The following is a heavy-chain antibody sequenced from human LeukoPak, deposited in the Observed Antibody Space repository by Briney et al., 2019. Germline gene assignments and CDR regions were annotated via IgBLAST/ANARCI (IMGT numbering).Heavy chain of an antibody. CDR3: AKRYYYGSGSSDY. J-gene: IGHJ4*02. CDR2: ISGSGGST. CDR1: GFTSSSYA. Sequence: GGSLRLSCAASGFTSSSYAMSWVRQAPGKGLEWVLAISGSGGSTYYADSVKGRFTISRDNSKNTLYLQMNSLRAEDTAVYYCAKRYYYGSGSSDYWGQGTLVTVSS. V-gene: IGHV3-23*01. D-gene: IGHD3-10*01.